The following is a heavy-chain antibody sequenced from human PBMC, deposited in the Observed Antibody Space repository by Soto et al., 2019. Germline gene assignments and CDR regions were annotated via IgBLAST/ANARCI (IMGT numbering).Heavy chain of an antibody. V-gene: IGHV5-51*01. CDR3: ARYWHSYSLNYFRGMDV. CDR2: IYPGDSDT. CDR1: GYSFTSYW. Sequence: ESLKISCKGSGYSFTSYWIGWVRQMPGKGLEWMGIIYPGDSDTRYSPSFQGQVTISADKSISTAYLQWSSLKASDTAMYYCARYWHSYSLNYFRGMDVWGQGTSVTVSS. D-gene: IGHD5-18*01. J-gene: IGHJ6*02.